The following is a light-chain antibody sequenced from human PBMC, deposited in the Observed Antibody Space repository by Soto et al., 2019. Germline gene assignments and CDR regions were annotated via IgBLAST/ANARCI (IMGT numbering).Light chain of an antibody. J-gene: IGKJ2*01. Sequence: EVVLTQSPPSLPVTLGQPASMSCGSSQSLVYSDGNTYFHWFHQRPGQSPRRLIYKVSNRDSGVPDRFSGSGSGTDFTLKISGVEAENVGIYYCVQGSHWPYTFGQGTKLEI. CDR3: VQGSHWPYT. CDR1: QSLVYSDGNTY. V-gene: IGKV2-30*01. CDR2: KVS.